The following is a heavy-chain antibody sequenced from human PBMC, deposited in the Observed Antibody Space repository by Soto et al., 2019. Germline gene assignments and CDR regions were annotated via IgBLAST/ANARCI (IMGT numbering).Heavy chain of an antibody. CDR3: ARSEEDSDYYYYGMDV. CDR1: GDTVSINSVA. CDR2: TYYRSRWYS. J-gene: IGHJ6*02. V-gene: IGHV6-1*01. Sequence: SQTLSLTCVVSGDTVSINSVAWNLVRQSPSRGLEWLGRTYYRSRWYSDYAVSVRSRIDINADTSKNQVSLQLNSVTPEGTAVYYCARSEEDSDYYYYGMDVWGQGTTVTVSS. D-gene: IGHD2-15*01.